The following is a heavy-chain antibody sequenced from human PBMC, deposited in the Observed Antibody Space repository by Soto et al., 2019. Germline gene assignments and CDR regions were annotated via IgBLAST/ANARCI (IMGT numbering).Heavy chain of an antibody. V-gene: IGHV5-51*01. CDR1: GYSFTSYW. CDR2: IYPGDSDT. J-gene: IGHJ3*02. CDR3: ARRLVVVAAHNAFDI. D-gene: IGHD2-15*01. Sequence: GESLKISCKGSGYSFTSYWIGWVRQMPGKGLEWMGIIYPGDSDTRYSPSFQGQVTISADKSISTAYLQWSSLKASDTAMYYCARRLVVVAAHNAFDIWGQGTMVTVSS.